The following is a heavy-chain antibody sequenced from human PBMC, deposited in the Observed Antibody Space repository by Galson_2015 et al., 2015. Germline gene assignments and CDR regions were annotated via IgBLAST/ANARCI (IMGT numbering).Heavy chain of an antibody. J-gene: IGHJ5*02. D-gene: IGHD3-22*01. CDR1: GYSISSGYY. CDR2: IYHSGST. CDR3: AREIRVTMIVVVISWFDP. V-gene: IGHV4-38-2*02. Sequence: SETLSLTCAVSGYSISSGYYWGWIRQPPGKGLEWIGSIYHSGSTYYNPSLKSRVTISVDTSKNQFSLKLSSVTAADTAVYYCAREIRVTMIVVVISWFDPWGQGTLVTVSS.